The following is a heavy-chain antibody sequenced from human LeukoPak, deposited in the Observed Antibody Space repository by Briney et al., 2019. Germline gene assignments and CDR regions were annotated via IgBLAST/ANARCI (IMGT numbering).Heavy chain of an antibody. CDR2: INPSSGST. CDR1: GYTFTNYY. CDR3: VRSRDGYNYFDY. V-gene: IGHV1-46*01. J-gene: IGHJ4*02. D-gene: IGHD5-24*01. Sequence: ASVKVSCKASGYTFTNYYMHWVRQAPGQGLEWMGIINPSSGSTGYAQKFQGRVTMTRDTSTSTVYMDLRSLKSEDTAVYYCVRSRDGYNYFDYWGQGTLVTVSS.